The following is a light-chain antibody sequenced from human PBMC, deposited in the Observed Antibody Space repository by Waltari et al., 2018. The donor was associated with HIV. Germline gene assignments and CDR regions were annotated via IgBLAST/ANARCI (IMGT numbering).Light chain of an antibody. CDR3: AAWDDSLLYV. V-gene: IGLV1-47*01. J-gene: IGLJ1*01. CDR1: SSNIGSNY. CDR2: RNN. Sequence: QSVLTQPPSASGTPGQRVTISCSGSSSNIGSNYVYWYKQLPGTAPKLLIYRNNQRPSGVPDRFAGSKSGTSASLAISGVRSEDEADYYCAAWDDSLLYVFGTGTKVTVL.